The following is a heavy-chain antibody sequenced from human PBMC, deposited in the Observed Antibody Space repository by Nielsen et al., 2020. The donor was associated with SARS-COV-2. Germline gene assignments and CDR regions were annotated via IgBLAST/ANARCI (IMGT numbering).Heavy chain of an antibody. Sequence: GGSLRLSCVASGFSFSTSWMNWVRQGPGKRLEWVANINPDGSMKRHVDSVMGRFTISRDNARDSLYLQMNNLRAEDTAIYYCLQGGASWGQGTLVTVSS. CDR1: GFSFSTSW. CDR3: LQGGAS. J-gene: IGHJ5*02. CDR2: INPDGSMK. V-gene: IGHV3-7*05. D-gene: IGHD1-1*01.